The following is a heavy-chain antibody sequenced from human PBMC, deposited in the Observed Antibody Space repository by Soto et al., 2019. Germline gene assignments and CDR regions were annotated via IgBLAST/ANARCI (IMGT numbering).Heavy chain of an antibody. J-gene: IGHJ4*02. CDR2: MTPKSGYT. Sequence: QVQLMQSGAEVRKPGASVKVSCKASGYTFTDYDINWVRQATGQGLEWLGWMTPKSGYTGYAQKFQGRVTLTRDTSRGTAYMELSSLTSEDTAVYYCTRNLYNTGDFDYWGQETLVTVSS. V-gene: IGHV1-8*02. CDR1: GYTFTDYD. D-gene: IGHD1-20*01. CDR3: TRNLYNTGDFDY.